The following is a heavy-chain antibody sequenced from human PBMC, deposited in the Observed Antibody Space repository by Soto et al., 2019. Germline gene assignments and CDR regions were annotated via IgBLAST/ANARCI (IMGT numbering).Heavy chain of an antibody. V-gene: IGHV4-31*03. CDR3: ASSIVPRYYDILTGSTSGYYFDY. Sequence: QVQLQESGPGLVKPSQTLSLTCTVSGGSISSGGYYWSWIRQHPGKGLEWIGYIYYSGSTYYNPSLKSRVTISVDTSKNQFSLKLSSVTAADTAVYYCASSIVPRYYDILTGSTSGYYFDYWGQGTLVTVSS. J-gene: IGHJ4*02. CDR2: IYYSGST. CDR1: GGSISSGGYY. D-gene: IGHD3-9*01.